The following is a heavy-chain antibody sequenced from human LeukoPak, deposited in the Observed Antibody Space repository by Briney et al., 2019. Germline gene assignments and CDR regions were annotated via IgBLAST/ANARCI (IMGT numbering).Heavy chain of an antibody. CDR3: AKAQYYYYNSMEV. Sequence: GGSLRLSCAASGFTFSSYAMNWVRQAPGKGLEWVSDISGSGGGTYYADSVKGRFTISRDSLKDTLYLQMNSLRAEDTAVYHCAKAQYYYYNSMEVWGQGTTVTVSS. V-gene: IGHV3-23*01. J-gene: IGHJ6*02. CDR1: GFTFSSYA. CDR2: ISGSGGGT.